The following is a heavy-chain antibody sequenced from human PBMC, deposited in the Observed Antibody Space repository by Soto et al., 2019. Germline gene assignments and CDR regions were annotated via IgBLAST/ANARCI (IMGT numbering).Heavy chain of an antibody. CDR1: GYTLPSYA. CDR3: ARDAVDDYIDY. D-gene: IGHD5-12*01. Sequence: SFLASGYTLPSYARHGVRQAPGQRLEWMGWINAGSTNYNPSLKSRVTISVDTSKNQFSLKLSSVTAADTAVYYCARDAVDDYIDYWGQGTLVTVSS. CDR2: INAGST. V-gene: IGHV4-59*01. J-gene: IGHJ4*02.